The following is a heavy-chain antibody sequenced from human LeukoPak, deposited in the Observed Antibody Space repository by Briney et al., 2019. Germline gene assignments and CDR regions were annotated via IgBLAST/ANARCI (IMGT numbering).Heavy chain of an antibody. CDR2: IYYSGST. J-gene: IGHJ4*02. Sequence: PSQTLSLTCTVSGGSISSGDYYWSWIRQPPGKGLEWIGYIYYSGSTYYNPSLKSRVTISVDTSKNQFSLKLSSVTAADTAVYYCARLGYDFWSGYLYYFDYWGQGTLVTVSS. CDR3: ARLGYDFWSGYLYYFDY. V-gene: IGHV4-30-4*08. CDR1: GGSISSGDYY. D-gene: IGHD3-3*01.